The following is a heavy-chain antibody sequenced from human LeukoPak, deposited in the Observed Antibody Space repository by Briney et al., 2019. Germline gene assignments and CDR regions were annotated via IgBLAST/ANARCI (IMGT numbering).Heavy chain of an antibody. J-gene: IGHJ4*02. V-gene: IGHV1-69*13. CDR3: ASRRRAVAGTPDGGDY. D-gene: IGHD6-19*01. CDR1: GYIFTGYY. Sequence: SVKVSCKASGYIFTGYYMHWVRQAPGQGLEWMGGIIPIFGTANYAQKFQGRVTITADESTSTAYMELSSLRSEDTAVYYCASRRRAVAGTPDGGDYWGQGTLVTVSS. CDR2: IIPIFGTA.